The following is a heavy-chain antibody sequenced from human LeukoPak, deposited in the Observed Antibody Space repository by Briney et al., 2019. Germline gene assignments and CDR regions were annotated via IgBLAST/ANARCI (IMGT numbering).Heavy chain of an antibody. Sequence: GASVKVSCKASGGTVSSYAISWVRQAAGQGLEWMGGISPIFGTANYAQKIQGRVTITADASTSTAYMELSSLRSDDTAIYYCASPAQYCGSTICSFEYWAEGTLLRVPS. CDR1: GGTVSSYA. D-gene: IGHD2-2*01. CDR2: ISPIFGTA. V-gene: IGHV1-69*01. CDR3: ASPAQYCGSTICSFEY. J-gene: IGHJ4*02.